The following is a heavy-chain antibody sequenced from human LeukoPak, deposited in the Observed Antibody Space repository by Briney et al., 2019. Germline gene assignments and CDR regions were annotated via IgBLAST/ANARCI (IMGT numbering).Heavy chain of an antibody. CDR2: ISWNSGSI. J-gene: IGHJ5*02. CDR3: AKAWIPYSSSSGGWFDP. V-gene: IGHV3-9*01. D-gene: IGHD6-6*01. Sequence: GGSLRLSCAASGFIFDEYAIHWVRQAPGKGLEWVSGISWNSGSIGYADSVKGRFTISRDNAKNSLYLQMNSLRAEDTALYYCAKAWIPYSSSSGGWFDPWGQGTLVTVSS. CDR1: GFIFDEYA.